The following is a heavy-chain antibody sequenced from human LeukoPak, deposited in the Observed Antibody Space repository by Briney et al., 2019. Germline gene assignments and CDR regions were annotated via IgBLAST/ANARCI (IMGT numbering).Heavy chain of an antibody. D-gene: IGHD3-10*01. J-gene: IGHJ4*02. CDR3: ARSPYGSGSYFDY. Sequence: GGSLRLSCAASGFTFSSYSMNWVRQAPGKGLEWVSYISSSSSTIYYADSVKGRFTISRDNAKNSLYLQMNSLRAGDTAVYYCARSPYGSGSYFDYWGQGTLVTVSS. CDR1: GFTFSSYS. V-gene: IGHV3-48*01. CDR2: ISSSSSTI.